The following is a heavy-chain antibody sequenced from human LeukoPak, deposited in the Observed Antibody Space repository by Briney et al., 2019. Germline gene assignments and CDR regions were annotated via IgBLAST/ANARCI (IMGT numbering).Heavy chain of an antibody. Sequence: GGSLRLSCEASGFTFSTYSMSWVRQAPGKGLEWVSYMCNSSRTIYYSDSVKGRFTISRDNSRNALYLQMNSLRDEDTAVYYCARDRREQRLVFFASWGQRTLVTVSS. J-gene: IGHJ4*02. CDR1: GFTFSTYS. CDR2: MCNSSRTI. V-gene: IGHV3-48*02. D-gene: IGHD6-13*01. CDR3: ARDRREQRLVFFAS.